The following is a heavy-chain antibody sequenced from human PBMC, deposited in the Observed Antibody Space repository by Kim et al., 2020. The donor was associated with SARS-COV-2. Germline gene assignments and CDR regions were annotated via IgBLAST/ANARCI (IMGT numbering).Heavy chain of an antibody. V-gene: IGHV7-4-1*02. CDR2: INTNTGNP. Sequence: ASVKVSCKASGYTFTSYAMNWVRQAPGQGLEWMGWINTNTGNPTYAQGFTGRFVFSLDTSVSTAYLQISSLKAEDTAVYYCARGPLRWLQNSPPDYWGQGTLVTVSS. CDR1: GYTFTSYA. J-gene: IGHJ4*02. D-gene: IGHD5-12*01. CDR3: ARGPLRWLQNSPPDY.